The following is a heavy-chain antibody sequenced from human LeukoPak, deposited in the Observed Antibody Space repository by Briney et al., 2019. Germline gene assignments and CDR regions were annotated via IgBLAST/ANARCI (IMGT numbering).Heavy chain of an antibody. V-gene: IGHV3-30*18. CDR2: ISYDGSNK. CDR3: AKVINGRRELPYYYYGMDV. CDR1: GFTFSSYG. Sequence: GGSLRLSYAASGFTFSSYGMHWGRQAPGKGLEWVAVISYDGSNKYYADSVKGRFTISRDNSKNTLYLQMNSLRAEDTAVYYCAKVINGRRELPYYYYGMDVWGQGTTVTVSS. D-gene: IGHD1-26*01. J-gene: IGHJ6*02.